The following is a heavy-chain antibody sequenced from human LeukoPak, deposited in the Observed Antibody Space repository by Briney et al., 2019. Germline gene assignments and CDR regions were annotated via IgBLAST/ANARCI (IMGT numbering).Heavy chain of an antibody. D-gene: IGHD6-19*01. CDR1: GGSISSYY. V-gene: IGHV4-59*08. J-gene: IGHJ4*02. CDR3: ARVLSGYSSGWYGY. CDR2: IYYSGST. Sequence: SETLSLTCTVSGGSISSYYWSWIRQPPGKGLEWIGYIYYSGSTNYNPSLKSRVTISVDTSKNQFSLKLSSVTAADTAVYYCARVLSGYSSGWYGYWGQGTLVTVSS.